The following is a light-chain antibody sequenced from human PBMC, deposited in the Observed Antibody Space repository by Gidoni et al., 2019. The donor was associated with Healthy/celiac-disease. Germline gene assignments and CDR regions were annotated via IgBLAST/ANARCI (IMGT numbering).Light chain of an antibody. CDR2: VAS. J-gene: IGKJ5*01. CDR3: QQYDNIPRT. CDR1: QDISNY. V-gene: IGKV1-33*01. Sequence: DIQMTQSPSSLSASVGDRVTITCQASQDISNYLNWYQQKPGKAPKLLIYVASNLETGVPSRFSGSGSGTDFTFTISSLQPEDIATYYCQQYDNIPRTFGQXTRLEIK.